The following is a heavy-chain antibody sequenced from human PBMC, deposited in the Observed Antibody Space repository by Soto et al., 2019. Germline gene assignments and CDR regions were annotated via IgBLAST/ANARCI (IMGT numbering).Heavy chain of an antibody. CDR2: IYWDDDE. CDR3: AHPASLVGATRGGAFDY. V-gene: IGHV2-5*02. Sequence: QITLKESGPTLVKPTQTLTLTCTFSGFSLSTSKVGVGWFRQPPGKALEWLAVIYWDDDERYSPSLQSRLTHTKDTPKHQVGPPMTNMDPGDTGPFYWAHPASLVGATRGGAFDYWGQGTLVTVSS. J-gene: IGHJ4*02. CDR1: GFSLSTSKVG. D-gene: IGHD1-26*01.